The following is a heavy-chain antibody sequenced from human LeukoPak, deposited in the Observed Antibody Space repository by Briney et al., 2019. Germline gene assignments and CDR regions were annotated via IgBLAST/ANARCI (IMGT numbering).Heavy chain of an antibody. Sequence: ASVKVSCQASGYTFTSYYMHWVRPAPGQGLEWVGIINPSGGSTNYAQKLQGRVTMTTDTSTSTAYMELRSLRSDDTAVDYCARDQNLWFGELVMGDYWGKGTLVTVSS. CDR2: INPSGGST. CDR1: GYTFTSYY. CDR3: ARDQNLWFGELVMGDY. D-gene: IGHD3-10*01. J-gene: IGHJ4*02. V-gene: IGHV1-46*01.